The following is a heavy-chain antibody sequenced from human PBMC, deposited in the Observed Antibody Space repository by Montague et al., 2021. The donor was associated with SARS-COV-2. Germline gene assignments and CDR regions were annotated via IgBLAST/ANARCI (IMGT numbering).Heavy chain of an antibody. CDR1: GFTFSSYD. J-gene: IGHJ4*02. Sequence: SLRLSCAASGFTFSSYDMHWVRQATGKGLEWVSTIGTAGDTYYPGSVMGRFTISRENAKNSLYLQMNSLRAGDTAVYYCARGDSDSSGYYYYFDYWGQGNLVTVSS. CDR2: IGTAGDT. CDR3: ARGDSDSSGYYYYFDY. V-gene: IGHV3-13*04. D-gene: IGHD3-22*01.